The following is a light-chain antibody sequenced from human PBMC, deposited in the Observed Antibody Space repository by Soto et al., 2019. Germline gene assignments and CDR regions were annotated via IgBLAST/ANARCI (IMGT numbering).Light chain of an antibody. CDR2: KAS. CDR1: QSISNW. Sequence: DIQMTQSPSALSASVGDRVTITCRASQSISNWLAWFQQKPGKAPTLLIYKASNLESGVPSRFSASGSGTDFTLTITSLQPDDFATYYCQEYIGFSFXQGTKVDIK. J-gene: IGKJ2*01. V-gene: IGKV1-5*03. CDR3: QEYIGFS.